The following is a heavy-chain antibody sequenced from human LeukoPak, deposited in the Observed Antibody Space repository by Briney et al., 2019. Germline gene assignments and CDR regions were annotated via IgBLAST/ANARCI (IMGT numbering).Heavy chain of an antibody. D-gene: IGHD6-13*01. CDR2: INWDGGSK. J-gene: IGHJ4*02. Sequence: PGGGLRLSRAASVFTFDDYGMNWVRQAPGKGREWVYGINWDGGSKGYADSVKGRLTLCRDNAKNALYLQVNSLRAEDTALYYCARGEAAGSFDYWGQGTLVTVST. CDR1: VFTFDDYG. V-gene: IGHV3-20*04. CDR3: ARGEAAGSFDY.